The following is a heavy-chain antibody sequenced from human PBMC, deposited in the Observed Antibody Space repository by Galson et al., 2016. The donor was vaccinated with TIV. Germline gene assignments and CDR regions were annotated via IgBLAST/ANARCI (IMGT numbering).Heavy chain of an antibody. V-gene: IGHV1-2*06. CDR2: INPNRGDT. J-gene: IGHJ4*02. CDR3: ARGVDGFRY. D-gene: IGHD5-24*01. CDR1: GYMFTGYH. Sequence: SVKVSCKASGYMFTGYHLHWVRQAPGQGPEWMGRINPNRGDTDFAQKFQGRVTMTRDTSMSTAYIELRRLTFADTAVYFCARGVDGFRYWGQGTLVTVSS.